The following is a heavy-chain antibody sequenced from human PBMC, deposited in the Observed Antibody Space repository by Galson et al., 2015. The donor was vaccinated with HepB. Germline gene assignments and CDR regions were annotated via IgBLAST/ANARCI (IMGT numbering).Heavy chain of an antibody. V-gene: IGHV6-1*01. Sequence: CAISGDSVSSNSAAWNWIRQSPSRGLEWLGRTYYRSKWYNDYAVSVKSRITINPDTSKNQFSLQLNSVTPEDTAVYYCARASSGWEHYYYYYMDVLGKGTTFTVSS. D-gene: IGHD6-19*01. CDR1: GDSVSSNSAA. CDR3: ARASSGWEHYYYYYMDV. J-gene: IGHJ6*03. CDR2: TYYRSKWYN.